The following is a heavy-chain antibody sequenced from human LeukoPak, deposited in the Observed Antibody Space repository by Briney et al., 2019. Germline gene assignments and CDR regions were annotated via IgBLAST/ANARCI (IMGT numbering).Heavy chain of an antibody. CDR3: ASNDLVVYAGLY. CDR2: IIPVFGTP. D-gene: IGHD2-8*01. V-gene: IGHV1-69*05. CDR1: GATFSSYA. Sequence: ASVKVSCKASGATFSSYAISWVRQAPGQGLEWVGGIIPVFGTPNYAQKFQGRVTITTDESTSTAYMELSSLRSEDTAVYYCASNDLVVYAGLYWGQGTLATVSS. J-gene: IGHJ4*02.